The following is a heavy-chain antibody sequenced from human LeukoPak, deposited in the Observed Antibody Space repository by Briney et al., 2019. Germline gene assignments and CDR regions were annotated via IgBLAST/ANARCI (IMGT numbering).Heavy chain of an antibody. CDR2: IYTSGST. J-gene: IGHJ6*03. Sequence: SGTLSLTCTVSGGSISSYYWSWIPQPAGKGLEWIGRIYTSGSTNYNPSLKSRVTMSVDTSKNQFSLKLSSVTAADTAVYYCAREISGLGEAGYYYYYMDVWGKGTTVTISS. D-gene: IGHD3-10*01. CDR1: GGSISSYY. V-gene: IGHV4-4*07. CDR3: AREISGLGEAGYYYYYMDV.